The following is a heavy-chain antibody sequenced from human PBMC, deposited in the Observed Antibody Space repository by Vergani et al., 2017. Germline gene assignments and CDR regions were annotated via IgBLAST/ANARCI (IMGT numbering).Heavy chain of an antibody. Sequence: QVQLVESGGGLVKPGGSLRLSCAASGFSFSDHYMTWIRQAPGKGLEWVSYISNSGNTIEYADSVKGRFSISRDNAKSSLFLQMDSLRAEDTAVYYCARDRVLTGYLNHYYYFGMDVWGQGTTVTVSS. J-gene: IGHJ6*02. V-gene: IGHV3-11*01. CDR1: GFSFSDHY. CDR2: ISNSGNTI. D-gene: IGHD3-9*01. CDR3: ARDRVLTGYLNHYYYFGMDV.